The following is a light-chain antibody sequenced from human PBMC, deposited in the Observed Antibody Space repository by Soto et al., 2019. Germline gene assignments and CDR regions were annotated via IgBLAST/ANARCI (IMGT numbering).Light chain of an antibody. CDR2: GTS. CDR3: QHYGSSRT. V-gene: IGKV3-20*01. CDR1: QSVSSNY. J-gene: IGKJ1*01. Sequence: EIVLTQSPGTLSLSPGERATLSCRASQSVSSNYLAWYQQKPGQAPRLLNFGTSSRATGIPDRFSGSGSGTDFTLTITRLEPEDCAVYYCQHYGSSRTFGQGTKVEIK.